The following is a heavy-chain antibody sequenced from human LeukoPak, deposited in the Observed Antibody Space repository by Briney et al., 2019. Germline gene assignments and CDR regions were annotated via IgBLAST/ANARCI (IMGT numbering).Heavy chain of an antibody. V-gene: IGHV1-18*01. Sequence: ASVKVSCKASGYTFTSYGISWVRQAPGQGLEWMGWISAYNGNTNYAQKLQGRVTMTTDTSTSTAYMELRSLRSDDTAVYYCARDYYDSSGWGVDFDYWGQGTLVTVSS. CDR2: ISAYNGNT. J-gene: IGHJ4*02. D-gene: IGHD3-22*01. CDR3: ARDYYDSSGWGVDFDY. CDR1: GYTFTSYG.